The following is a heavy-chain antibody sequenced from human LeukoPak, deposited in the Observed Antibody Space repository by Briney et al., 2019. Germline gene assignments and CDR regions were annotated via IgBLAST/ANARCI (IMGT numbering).Heavy chain of an antibody. D-gene: IGHD2-15*01. J-gene: IGHJ4*02. CDR2: MNPSSGNT. V-gene: IGHV1-8*02. CDR3: ARGKPCSSGNCYRP. Sequence: ASVKVSCKASGYTFTSYYMHWVRQATGQGLEWMGWMNPSSGNTGYAQRFQGRVTMTSNTSINTAYMELSSLRSEDTAVYYCARGKPCSSGNCYRPWGQGTLVTVSS. CDR1: GYTFTSYY.